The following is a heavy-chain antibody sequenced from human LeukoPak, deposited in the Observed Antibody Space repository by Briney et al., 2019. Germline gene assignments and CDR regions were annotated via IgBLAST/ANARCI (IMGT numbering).Heavy chain of an antibody. D-gene: IGHD2-2*01. CDR3: ASTERCSTTCPLDY. Sequence: SETLSLTCAVYGGSFRGYYWSWIRQPPGKGLEWIGEINHSGSTSYNPSLKSRVTISLDTSMKKFSLKLNSVTAADTAVYYCASTERCSTTCPLDYWGQGTLVTVSS. V-gene: IGHV4-34*01. CDR1: GGSFRGYY. J-gene: IGHJ4*02. CDR2: INHSGST.